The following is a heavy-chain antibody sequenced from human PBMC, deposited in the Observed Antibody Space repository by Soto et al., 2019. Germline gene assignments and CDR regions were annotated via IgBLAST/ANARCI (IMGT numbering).Heavy chain of an antibody. CDR1: GFTFSSYG. D-gene: IGHD6-13*01. Sequence: QVQLVESGGGVVQPGRSLRLSCAASGFTFSSYGMHWVRQAPGKGLEWVAVIWYDGSNKYYADSVKGRFTISRDNSKNTLYLQMNSLRAEDTAVYYCEREGNSSSSSIFDYWGQGTLVTVSS. V-gene: IGHV3-33*01. CDR2: IWYDGSNK. J-gene: IGHJ4*02. CDR3: EREGNSSSSSIFDY.